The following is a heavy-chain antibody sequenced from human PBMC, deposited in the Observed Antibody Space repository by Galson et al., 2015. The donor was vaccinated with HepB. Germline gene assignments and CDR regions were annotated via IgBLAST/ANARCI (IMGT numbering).Heavy chain of an antibody. J-gene: IGHJ4*02. D-gene: IGHD3-22*01. CDR3: AKARYYYHSSIYPPYFFDY. CDR1: GFTFSNAW. Sequence: SLRLSCAASGFTFSNAWMNWVRQAPGKGLEWVAFISYDGNKKYYADSVKGRFTISRDSSKNTLYVQMDSLRAEDTAVYYCAKARYYYHSSIYPPYFFDYWGQGTLVTVSS. CDR2: ISYDGNKK. V-gene: IGHV3-30*18.